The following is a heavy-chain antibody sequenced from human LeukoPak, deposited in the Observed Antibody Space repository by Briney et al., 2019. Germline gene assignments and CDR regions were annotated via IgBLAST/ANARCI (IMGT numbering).Heavy chain of an antibody. D-gene: IGHD4-17*01. V-gene: IGHV4-61*02. Sequence: PSETLSLTCTVSGDSISSGSYYWNWIRQPAGKGLEWIGRIYTSGRTHYNPSLKSRVTISVDTSRNQFSLKLNSVTAADTAVYYCARTGGDYSYYFDSWARELWSPSPQ. J-gene: IGHJ4*02. CDR3: ARTGGDYSYYFDS. CDR1: GDSISSGSYY. CDR2: IYTSGRT.